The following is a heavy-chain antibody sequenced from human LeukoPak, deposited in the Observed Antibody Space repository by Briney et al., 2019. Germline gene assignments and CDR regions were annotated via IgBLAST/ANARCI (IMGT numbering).Heavy chain of an antibody. Sequence: PGGSLRLSCAASGFTVSSNYMSWVRQAPGKGLEWVSVIYSGGSTYYADSVKGRFTISRDNSKNTLYLQMNSLRAEDTAVYYCARNLWLGERGLFFFDDWGQGTQVTVSS. V-gene: IGHV3-53*01. CDR1: GFTVSSNY. CDR2: IYSGGST. J-gene: IGHJ4*02. D-gene: IGHD5-12*01. CDR3: ARNLWLGERGLFFFDD.